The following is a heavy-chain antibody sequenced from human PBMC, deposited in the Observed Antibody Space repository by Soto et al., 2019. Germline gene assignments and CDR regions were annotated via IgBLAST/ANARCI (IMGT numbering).Heavy chain of an antibody. CDR2: IYYSGST. V-gene: IGHV4-59*01. J-gene: IGHJ4*02. CDR3: ARDTAMAHFDY. Sequence: QVQLQESGPGLVKPSETLSLTCTVSGGSISSYYWSWIRRPPGKGLEWIGYIYYSGSTNYNPSLKSRVTISVDTSKNQFSLKLSSVTAADTAVYYCARDTAMAHFDYWGQGTLVTVSS. D-gene: IGHD5-18*01. CDR1: GGSISSYY.